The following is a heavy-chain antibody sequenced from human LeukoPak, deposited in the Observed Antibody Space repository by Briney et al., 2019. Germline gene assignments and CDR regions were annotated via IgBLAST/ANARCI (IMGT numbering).Heavy chain of an antibody. CDR1: GFTFSSYG. Sequence: GGSLRLSCAASGFTFSSYGMHWVRQAPGKGLEWVAFIRYDGSNKYYADSVKGRFTISRDNSKNTLYLQMNSLRAEDTAVYYCAKDYCSGGSCYSQVFDYWGQGTLVTVSS. D-gene: IGHD2-15*01. CDR3: AKDYCSGGSCYSQVFDY. V-gene: IGHV3-30*02. J-gene: IGHJ4*02. CDR2: IRYDGSNK.